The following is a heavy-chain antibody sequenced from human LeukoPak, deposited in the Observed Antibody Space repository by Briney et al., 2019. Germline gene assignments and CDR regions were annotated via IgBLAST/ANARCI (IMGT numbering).Heavy chain of an antibody. CDR1: GYTFTSYY. CDR2: INPSGGST. D-gene: IGHD3-3*01. Sequence: GASVKVSCKASGYTFTSYYMHWVRQAPGQGLEWMGIINPSGGSTSYAQKFQGRVTMTRDTSTSTAYMELRSLRSDDTAVYYCAREKGTYYDFWSGLDVGAFDIWGQGTMVTVSS. CDR3: AREKGTYYDFWSGLDVGAFDI. J-gene: IGHJ3*02. V-gene: IGHV1-46*01.